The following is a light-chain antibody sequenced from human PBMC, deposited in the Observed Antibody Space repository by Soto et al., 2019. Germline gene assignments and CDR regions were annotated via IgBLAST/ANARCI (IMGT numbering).Light chain of an antibody. J-gene: IGLJ1*01. CDR1: SSNIGAGYD. V-gene: IGLV1-40*01. Sequence: QPVLTQPPSVSGAPGQRVTISCTGSSSNIGAGYDVHWYQQLPGTAPKLLIYGNSNRPSGVPDRFSGSKSGTSASLAITGLQAEDEAGYYCQSYDSSLSYVSGTGTKLTVL. CDR2: GNS. CDR3: QSYDSSLSYV.